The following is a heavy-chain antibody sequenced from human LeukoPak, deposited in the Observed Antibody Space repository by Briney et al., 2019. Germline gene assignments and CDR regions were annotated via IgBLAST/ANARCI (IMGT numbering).Heavy chain of an antibody. Sequence: PGGSLRLSCAASGFTFSSYGMSWVRQAPGKGLEWVSAISGSGGSTYYADSVKGRFTISRDNAKNTLYLQMNSLRADDTAVYYCARIADYGSGFELWGQGTLVTVSS. CDR3: ARIADYGSGFEL. J-gene: IGHJ4*02. V-gene: IGHV3-23*01. CDR2: ISGSGGST. CDR1: GFTFSSYG. D-gene: IGHD3-10*01.